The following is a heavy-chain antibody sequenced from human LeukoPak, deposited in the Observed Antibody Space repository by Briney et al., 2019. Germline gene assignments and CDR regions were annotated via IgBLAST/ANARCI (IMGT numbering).Heavy chain of an antibody. CDR1: GFTVSSNY. V-gene: IGHV3-53*01. Sequence: PGGSLRLSCAASGFTVSSNYMSWVRQAPGKGLEWVSLIYSGGSTYYADSVKGRFTISRDNSKNTLYLQMDSLRADDTAVYYCAKSSLVVPYDYWGQGTLVTVSS. D-gene: IGHD6-6*01. J-gene: IGHJ4*02. CDR2: IYSGGST. CDR3: AKSSLVVPYDY.